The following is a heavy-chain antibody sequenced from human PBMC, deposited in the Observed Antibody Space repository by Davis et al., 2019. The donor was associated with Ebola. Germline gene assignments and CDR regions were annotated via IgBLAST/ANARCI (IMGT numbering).Heavy chain of an antibody. J-gene: IGHJ2*01. V-gene: IGHV3-7*03. CDR3: ARDRRGLLWFREKNWYFDL. CDR2: TKPDGSEK. Sequence: GESLKISCAASGFTFNYYWMSWVRQAPGKGLQWVANTKPDGSEKFYVDSVKGRFTISRDNAKNSLYLQMNSLRAEDTAVYYCARDRRGLLWFREKNWYFDLWGRGTLVTVSS. CDR1: GFTFNYYW. D-gene: IGHD3-10*01.